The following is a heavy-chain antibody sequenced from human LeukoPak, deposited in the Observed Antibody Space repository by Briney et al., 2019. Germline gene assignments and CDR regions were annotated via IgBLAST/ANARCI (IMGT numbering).Heavy chain of an antibody. CDR3: ARGRVFWSGYYVDY. D-gene: IGHD3-3*01. J-gene: IGHJ4*02. Sequence: SETQSLTCAVYGGSFSGYYWSWIRQPPVKGLEWIGEINHSGSTNYNPSLKSRVTISVDTSKNQFSLKLSSVTAADTAVYYCARGRVFWSGYYVDYWGQGTLVTVSS. CDR2: INHSGST. CDR1: GGSFSGYY. V-gene: IGHV4-34*01.